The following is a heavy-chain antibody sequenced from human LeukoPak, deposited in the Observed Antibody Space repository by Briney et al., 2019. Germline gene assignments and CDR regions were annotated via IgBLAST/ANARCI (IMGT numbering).Heavy chain of an antibody. J-gene: IGHJ4*02. D-gene: IGHD6-13*01. Sequence: GGSLRLSCAASGLTFSSYAMHWVRQAPGKGLEYVSAISSNGGSTYYANSVKGRFTISRDNSKNTLYLQMGSLRAEDMAVYYCARRNRQQLLSAPLDYWGQGTLVTVSS. CDR1: GLTFSSYA. CDR2: ISSNGGST. V-gene: IGHV3-64*01. CDR3: ARRNRQQLLSAPLDY.